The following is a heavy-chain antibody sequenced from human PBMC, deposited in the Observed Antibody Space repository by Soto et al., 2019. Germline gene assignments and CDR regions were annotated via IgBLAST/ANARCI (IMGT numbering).Heavy chain of an antibody. CDR2: ISAYNGNT. V-gene: IGHV1-18*01. D-gene: IGHD3-3*01. Sequence: GASGKVSCKASGYTFTSYGISWVRQAPGQRLEGMGWISAYNGNTNYAQKLQGRVTMTTDTSTSTAYMELGSLGSDDTAVYFCARARITIFGGVIIEWFDPWGQGTLVTVSS. CDR3: ARARITIFGGVIIEWFDP. J-gene: IGHJ5*02. CDR1: GYTFTSYG.